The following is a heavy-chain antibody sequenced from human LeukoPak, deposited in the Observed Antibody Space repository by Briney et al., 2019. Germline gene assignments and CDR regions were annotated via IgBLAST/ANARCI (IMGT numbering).Heavy chain of an antibody. Sequence: ASVKVSCKASGGTFSSYAISWVRQAPGQGLEWMGGIIPIIGTANYAQKFQGGVTITADESTSTAYMELSSLRSEDTAVYYCARGLELRYYFDYWGQGTLVTVSS. CDR3: ARGLELRYYFDY. CDR1: GGTFSSYA. J-gene: IGHJ4*02. V-gene: IGHV1-69*13. CDR2: IIPIIGTA. D-gene: IGHD1-7*01.